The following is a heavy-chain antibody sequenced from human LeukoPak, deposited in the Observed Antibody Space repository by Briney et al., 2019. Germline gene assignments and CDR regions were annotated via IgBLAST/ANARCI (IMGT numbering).Heavy chain of an antibody. Sequence: PGGSLRLSCAASGFTFSSYAMSWVRQAPGKGLEWVSSISVSGARIFYVDSVKGRFTISRDNSKNTLLLQMSSLRAEDTAVYYCAKARYVYNISGGFDTWGQGTMVTVSS. CDR2: ISVSGARI. D-gene: IGHD3-16*01. CDR3: AKARYVYNISGGFDT. CDR1: GFTFSSYA. V-gene: IGHV3-23*01. J-gene: IGHJ3*02.